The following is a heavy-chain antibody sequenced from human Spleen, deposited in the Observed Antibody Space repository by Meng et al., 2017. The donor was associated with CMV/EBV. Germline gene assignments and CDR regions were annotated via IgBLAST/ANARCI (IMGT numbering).Heavy chain of an antibody. V-gene: IGHV3-30*03. J-gene: IGHJ6*02. D-gene: IGHD3-9*01. CDR3: AREDYYTLTGFYRTRYYSGMDV. Sequence: GESLKISCAASGFTFSSYWMSWVRQAPGKGLEWVAVISFDGNNKYFADSVKGRFTITRDNSKNTLYLQMNNLRVEDTAVYYCAREDYYTLTGFYRTRYYSGMDVWGQGTTVTVSS. CDR2: ISFDGNNK. CDR1: GFTFSSYW.